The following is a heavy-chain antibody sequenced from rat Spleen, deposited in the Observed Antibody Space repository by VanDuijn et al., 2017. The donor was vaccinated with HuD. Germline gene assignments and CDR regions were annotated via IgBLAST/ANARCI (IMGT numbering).Heavy chain of an antibody. CDR3: TWEGPYTWFAY. J-gene: IGHJ3*01. V-gene: IGHV6-8*01. CDR1: GFTFSNAW. Sequence: EVQLVETGGSLVQPGKSLKLTCATSGFTFSNAWMHWARQSPEKQLEWVAQVKVKSNNYATYYAESVKGRFTISRDDSKSSIYLQMNSLKEEDTAIYYCTWEGPYTWFAYWGQGTLVTVSS. CDR2: VKVKSNNYAT. D-gene: IGHD1-11*01.